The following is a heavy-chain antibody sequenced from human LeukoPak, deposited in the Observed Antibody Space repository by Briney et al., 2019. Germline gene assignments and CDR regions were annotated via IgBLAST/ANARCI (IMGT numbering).Heavy chain of an antibody. CDR2: INPNSGGT. D-gene: IGHD3-22*01. CDR3: AREYYDSSAYNQEAIDY. J-gene: IGHJ4*02. Sequence: ASVKVSCRASGYTFTDYYMHWVRQAPGQGLEWLGWINPNSGGTNYAQKFQGRVTMTRDTSISTAYMELSRLRSDDTAVYYCAREYYDSSAYNQEAIDYWGQGTLVTVSS. CDR1: GYTFTDYY. V-gene: IGHV1-2*02.